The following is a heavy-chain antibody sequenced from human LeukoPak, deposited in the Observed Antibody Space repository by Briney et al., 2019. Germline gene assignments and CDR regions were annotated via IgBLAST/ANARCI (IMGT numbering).Heavy chain of an antibody. CDR1: GYTFTGYY. CDR3: ARVDESSGWYGSRAFDI. Sequence: ASVKVSCKASGYTFTGYYMHWVRQAPGQGLEWMGWINPNSGGTNYAQKFQGRVTMTRDTSISTAYMELSRLRSDDTAVYYCARVDESSGWYGSRAFDIWGQGRMVTVSS. D-gene: IGHD6-19*01. J-gene: IGHJ3*02. V-gene: IGHV1-2*02. CDR2: INPNSGGT.